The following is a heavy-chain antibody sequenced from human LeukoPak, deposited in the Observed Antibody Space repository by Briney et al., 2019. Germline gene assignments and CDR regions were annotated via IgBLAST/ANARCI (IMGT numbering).Heavy chain of an antibody. CDR1: GGSITSGSSY. V-gene: IGHV4-39*01. Sequence: PSETLSLTCTVSGGSITSGSSYWAWIRQPPAKGLEWIGTIYYSGSTYYNPSLKSRVTISVGTSKNQFSLDLTSVTAADTAVYYCARGIAATGQYYFDYWGQGTLATVSS. J-gene: IGHJ4*02. CDR3: ARGIAATGQYYFDY. CDR2: IYYSGST. D-gene: IGHD6-13*01.